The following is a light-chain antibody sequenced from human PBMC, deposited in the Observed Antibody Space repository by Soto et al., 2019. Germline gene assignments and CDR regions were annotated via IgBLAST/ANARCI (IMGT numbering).Light chain of an antibody. Sequence: QSVLTQPASVSGSPGQSITISCTGTSSDVGGYYYVSWYQHHPGKAPKLIIYQVTSRPSGVSNRFSASKSGNTASLTISALQAEDEADYYCSSYGGSNNLLFGGGTKLTVL. J-gene: IGLJ2*01. V-gene: IGLV2-14*01. CDR3: SSYGGSNNLL. CDR2: QVT. CDR1: SSDVGGYYY.